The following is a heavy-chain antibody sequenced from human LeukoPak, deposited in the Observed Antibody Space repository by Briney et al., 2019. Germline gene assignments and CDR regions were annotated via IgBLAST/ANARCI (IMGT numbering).Heavy chain of an antibody. Sequence: ASAKVSCKPSGYKFTAYNIHWIRQAPGHRPEWMVCVNPDSGDTNCTQNYDGRLTLTRDTSVSTVYMELSSLTSGDTAVYYCARVWDASGWSNWFEPWGQGTLVTVSS. J-gene: IGHJ5*02. V-gene: IGHV1-2*02. CDR1: GYKFTAYN. D-gene: IGHD6-19*01. CDR2: VNPDSGDT. CDR3: ARVWDASGWSNWFEP.